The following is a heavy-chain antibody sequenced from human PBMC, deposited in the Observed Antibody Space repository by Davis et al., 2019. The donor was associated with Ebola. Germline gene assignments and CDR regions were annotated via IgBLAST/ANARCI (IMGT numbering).Heavy chain of an antibody. D-gene: IGHD3-9*01. CDR3: ARDYRGGDILTGSYFDY. CDR2: INAGNGNT. V-gene: IGHV1-3*01. J-gene: IGHJ4*02. Sequence: ASVKVSCKASGGTFSSYTISWVRQAPGQRLEWMGWINAGNGNTKSSRKFQGRVTMTRDTSTSIVYMELSSLRSEDTAMYYCARDYRGGDILTGSYFDYWGQGTLVTVSS. CDR1: GGTFSSYT.